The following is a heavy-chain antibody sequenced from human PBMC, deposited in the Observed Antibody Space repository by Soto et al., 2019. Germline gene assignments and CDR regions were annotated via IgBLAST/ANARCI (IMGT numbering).Heavy chain of an antibody. V-gene: IGHV3-30-3*01. Sequence: PGGSLRLSCAASGFTFSSYAMHWVRQAPGKGLEWVAVISYDGSNKYYADSVKGRFTISRDNSKNTLYLQMNSLRAEDTAVYYCARWVDCSSTSCPSYYYYGMDVWGQGTTVTVSS. CDR3: ARWVDCSSTSCPSYYYYGMDV. D-gene: IGHD2-2*01. J-gene: IGHJ6*02. CDR1: GFTFSSYA. CDR2: ISYDGSNK.